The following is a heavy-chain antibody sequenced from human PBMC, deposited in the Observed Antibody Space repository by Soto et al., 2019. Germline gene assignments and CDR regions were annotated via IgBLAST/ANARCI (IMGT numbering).Heavy chain of an antibody. J-gene: IGHJ4*02. CDR3: TRGEVRRFWITMIVVVISIPPPIDY. Sequence: GGSLRLSCTASGFTFGDYAMSWFRQAPGKGLEWVGFIRSKAYGGTTEYAASVKGRFTISRDDSKSIAYLQMNSLKTEDTAVYYCTRGEVRRFWITMIVVVISIPPPIDYWGQGTLVTVSS. D-gene: IGHD3-22*01. V-gene: IGHV3-49*03. CDR2: IRSKAYGGTT. CDR1: GFTFGDYA.